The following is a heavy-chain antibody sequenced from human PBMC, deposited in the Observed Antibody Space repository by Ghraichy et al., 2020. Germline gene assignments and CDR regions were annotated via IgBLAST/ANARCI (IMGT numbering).Heavy chain of an antibody. CDR2: IKSKIDGGTT. CDR1: GFSFSYAW. J-gene: IGHJ3*02. D-gene: IGHD1-26*01. V-gene: IGHV3-15*01. CDR3: TTNRGGTSNAFDI. Sequence: GESLNISCAASGFSFSYAWMSWVRQAPGKGLEWVGRIKSKIDGGTTDYAAPVKGRFTISRDDSKNTLYLEMNSLKTEDTAVYSCTTNRGGTSNAFDIWGQGTMVTVSS.